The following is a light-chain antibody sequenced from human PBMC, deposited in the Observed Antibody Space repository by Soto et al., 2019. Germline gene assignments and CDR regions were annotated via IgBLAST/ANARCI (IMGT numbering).Light chain of an antibody. V-gene: IGKV1-39*01. CDR1: QTISGY. J-gene: IGKJ5*01. CDR2: AAS. Sequence: DIPMTQSPSSLSASVGDRVTITCRASQTISGYLNWYQQKPGKAPKLLIYAASSLQSGVPSRFSGSGSGTDFTLTISSLQPEDFATYYCQQSYSTPITFGQGTRLEIK. CDR3: QQSYSTPIT.